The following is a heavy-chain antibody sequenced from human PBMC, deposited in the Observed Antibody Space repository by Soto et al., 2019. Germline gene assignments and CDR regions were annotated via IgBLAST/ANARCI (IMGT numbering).Heavy chain of an antibody. CDR3: ARCFHGDYARAFDI. CDR2: ISHLETT. V-gene: IGHV4-30-2*05. D-gene: IGHD4-17*01. J-gene: IGHJ3*02. Sequence: SETLSLTCSVSGVTMSYGGYSWSWIRQSPGKGLEWLGYISHLETTYYNPSLKSRVTISVDTSKNQFSLKLSSVTAADTAVYYCARCFHGDYARAFDIWGQGTMVTVSS. CDR1: GVTMSYGGYS.